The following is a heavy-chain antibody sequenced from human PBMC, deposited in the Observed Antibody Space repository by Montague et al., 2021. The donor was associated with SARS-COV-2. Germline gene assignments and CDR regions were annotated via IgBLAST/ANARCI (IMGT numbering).Heavy chain of an antibody. Sequence: SETLSLTCNVAGGSMSGYNWCWIRQPPGKGLQWIGSTYNSENTSYNPSLKSRVTISVDTSKKQFSLRLSSVTAADTAVYFCARGINSARSYYYPVDVWGQGTPVTVSS. J-gene: IGHJ6*02. CDR3: ARGINSARSYYYPVDV. CDR2: TYNSENT. CDR1: GGSMSGYN. V-gene: IGHV4-59*01. D-gene: IGHD2-21*01.